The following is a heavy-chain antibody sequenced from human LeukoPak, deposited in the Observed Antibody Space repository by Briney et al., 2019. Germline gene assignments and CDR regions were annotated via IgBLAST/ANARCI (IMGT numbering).Heavy chain of an antibody. J-gene: IGHJ6*02. V-gene: IGHV3-30*03. CDR3: ARDRGFYYYYGMDV. CDR1: GFTFNTYG. Sequence: PGRALRLSCAASGFTFNTYGMHWVRQAPGKGLEWVAVISYDGSNKYYADSVKGRFTISRDNSKNTLYLQMNSLRAEDTAVHYCARDRGFYYYYGMDVWGQGTTVTVSS. CDR2: ISYDGSNK.